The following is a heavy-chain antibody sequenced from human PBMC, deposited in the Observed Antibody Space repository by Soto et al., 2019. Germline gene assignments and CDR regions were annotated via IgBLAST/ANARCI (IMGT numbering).Heavy chain of an antibody. J-gene: IGHJ5*02. CDR2: ISGSGGST. D-gene: IGHD2-2*01. V-gene: IGHV3-23*01. Sequence: GGSLRLSCAASGFTFSSYAMSWVRQAPGKGLEWVSAISGSGGSTYYADSVKGRFTISRDNSKNTLYLQMNSLRAEDTAVYYCAKDYCSSTSCYLNEAKNWFDPWGQGTLVTVSS. CDR1: GFTFSSYA. CDR3: AKDYCSSTSCYLNEAKNWFDP.